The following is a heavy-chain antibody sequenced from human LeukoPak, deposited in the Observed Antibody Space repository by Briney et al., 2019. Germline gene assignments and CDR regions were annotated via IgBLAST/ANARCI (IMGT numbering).Heavy chain of an antibody. V-gene: IGHV4-31*03. CDR1: GGFMSNFY. J-gene: IGHJ4*02. CDR3: ARVGVLWFLDY. CDR2: IYYSGST. D-gene: IGHD3-10*01. Sequence: SQTLSHTCTVSGGFMSNFYWSWIRQHPGKGLEWIGYIYYSGSTYYNPSLKSRVTISVDTSKNQFSLKLSSVTAADTAVYYCARVGVLWFLDYWGQGTLVTVSS.